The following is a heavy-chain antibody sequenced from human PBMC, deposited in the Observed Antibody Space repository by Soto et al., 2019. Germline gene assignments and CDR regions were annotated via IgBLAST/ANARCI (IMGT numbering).Heavy chain of an antibody. CDR1: GGSISSYY. Sequence: PSETLSLTCTVSGGSISSYYWSWIRQPPGKGLEWIEYIYYSGSTNYNPSLKSRVTISVDTSKNQFSLKLSSVTAADTAVYYCARDAYSSGWSEGGSYNWFDPWGQGTLVTVSS. CDR2: IYYSGST. V-gene: IGHV4-59*01. D-gene: IGHD6-19*01. J-gene: IGHJ5*02. CDR3: ARDAYSSGWSEGGSYNWFDP.